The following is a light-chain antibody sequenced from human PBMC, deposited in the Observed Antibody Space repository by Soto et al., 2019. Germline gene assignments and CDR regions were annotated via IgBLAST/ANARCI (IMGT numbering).Light chain of an antibody. Sequence: QSVLTQPPSVSGAPGQKVTISCTGSSSNIGAGYDVNWYHQLPGTAPKLLIHGNNNRPSGVPDRFSGSKSGTSASLAITGLQAEDEADYFCQSYDSTLSARYVFGTGTKLTVL. V-gene: IGLV1-40*01. CDR2: GNN. J-gene: IGLJ1*01. CDR1: SSNIGAGYD. CDR3: QSYDSTLSARYV.